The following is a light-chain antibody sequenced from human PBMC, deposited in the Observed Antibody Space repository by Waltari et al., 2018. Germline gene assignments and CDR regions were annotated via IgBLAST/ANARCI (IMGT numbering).Light chain of an antibody. CDR3: QAWDSSTPV. Sequence: SSELTQSPSVSVSPGQPARIPCPGATLGNPFTSWYQQKPGQPPVLLICQDKRRPSGIPERFSGSTSGNTATLTISGTLPVDEADYYCQAWDSSTPVFGSGTKVTVL. V-gene: IGLV3-1*01. CDR2: QDK. J-gene: IGLJ1*01. CDR1: TLGNPF.